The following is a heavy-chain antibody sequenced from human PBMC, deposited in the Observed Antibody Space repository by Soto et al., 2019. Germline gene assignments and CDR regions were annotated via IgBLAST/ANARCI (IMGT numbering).Heavy chain of an antibody. CDR1: GDSVSSNSAA. CDR2: TYYRSKWYN. V-gene: IGHV6-1*01. CDR3: ARITMIVVVITTYFDY. D-gene: IGHD3-22*01. J-gene: IGHJ4*02. Sequence: PSETLSLTCAISGDSVSSNSAAWNWIRQSPSRGLEWLGRTYYRSKWYNDYAVSVKSRITINPDTSKNQFSLQLNSVTPEDTAVYYCARITMIVVVITTYFDYWGQGTLVTVCS.